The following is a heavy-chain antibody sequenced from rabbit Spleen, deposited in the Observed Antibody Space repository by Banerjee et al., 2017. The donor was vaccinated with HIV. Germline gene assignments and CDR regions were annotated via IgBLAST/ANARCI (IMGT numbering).Heavy chain of an antibody. D-gene: IGHD7-1*01. CDR2: IYAGSSGST. Sequence: QSLEESGGDLVKPGASLTLTCTASGFSFSSSYWICWVRQAPGKGLEWIACIYAGSSGSTYYASWAKGRFTISKTSSTTVTLQMTSLTVADTATYFCARNYAGYGLVSYGMDLWGPGTLVTVS. CDR1: GFSFSSSYW. V-gene: IGHV1S40*01. J-gene: IGHJ6*01. CDR3: ARNYAGYGLVSYGMDL.